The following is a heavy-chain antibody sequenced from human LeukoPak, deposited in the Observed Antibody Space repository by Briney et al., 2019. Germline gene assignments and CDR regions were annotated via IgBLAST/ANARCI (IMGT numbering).Heavy chain of an antibody. CDR1: GFTFSSYG. V-gene: IGHV3-30*02. Sequence: PGGSLRLSCAASGFTFSSYGMHWVRQAPGKGLEWVAFIRYDGSDKYYADSVKGRFTVSRDNSKNTLCLQMNNLRAEDTTVYYCAKASGQAGYCSSTSCHYTFDYWGQGTLVTVSS. J-gene: IGHJ4*02. CDR3: AKASGQAGYCSSTSCHYTFDY. CDR2: IRYDGSDK. D-gene: IGHD2-2*01.